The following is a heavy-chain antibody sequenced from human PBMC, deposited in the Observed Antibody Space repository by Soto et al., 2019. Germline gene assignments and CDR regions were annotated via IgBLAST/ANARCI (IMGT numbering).Heavy chain of an antibody. CDR2: IYYSGST. CDR1: GGSISSGDYY. J-gene: IGHJ4*02. Sequence: QVQLQESGPGLVKPSQTLSLTCTVSGGSISSGDYYWSWIRQPPGKGLEWIGYIYYSGSTYYNPSRKSRVTISVDTSKNQFSLKLSSVTAADTAVYYCARDSGSAYGDRYFDYWGQGTLVTVSS. V-gene: IGHV4-30-4*01. CDR3: ARDSGSAYGDRYFDY. D-gene: IGHD3-10*01.